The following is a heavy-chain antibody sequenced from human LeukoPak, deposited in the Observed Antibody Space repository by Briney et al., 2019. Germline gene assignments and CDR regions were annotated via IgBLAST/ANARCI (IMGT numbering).Heavy chain of an antibody. D-gene: IGHD6-19*01. CDR1: GFIFSGSD. J-gene: IGHJ4*02. CDR2: ITTKAKNYAT. CDR3: TTYRSGHY. V-gene: IGHV3-73*01. Sequence: GGSLRLSCAASGFIFSGSDMHWVRQASGKGLEWVGRITTKAKNYATAYAASVKGRFTISRDDSENTAYLQMNSLKTEDTAAYYCTTYRSGHYWGQGTLVTVSS.